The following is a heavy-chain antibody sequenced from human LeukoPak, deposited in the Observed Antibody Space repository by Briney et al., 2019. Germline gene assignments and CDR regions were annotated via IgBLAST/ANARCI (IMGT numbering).Heavy chain of an antibody. CDR2: MNPNSGNT. CDR1: GYTFTSYD. CDR3: ASDPDYVDYGD. D-gene: IGHD4-17*01. J-gene: IGHJ4*02. Sequence: ASVKVSCKASGYTFTSYDINWVRQATGQGLEWLGWMNPNSGNTGYAQKFQGRVTITTDESTSTAYMELSSLTSEDTAVYYCASDPDYVDYGDWGQGTLVTVSS. V-gene: IGHV1-8*01.